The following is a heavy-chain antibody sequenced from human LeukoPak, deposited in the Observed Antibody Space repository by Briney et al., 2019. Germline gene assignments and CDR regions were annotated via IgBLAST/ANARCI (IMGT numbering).Heavy chain of an antibody. J-gene: IGHJ4*02. CDR2: IYYTGTT. CDR3: ARMVVTAVVD. CDR1: GSYISSSSYS. V-gene: IGHV4-39*07. Sequence: SETLSLTCTVSGSYISSSSYSWGWIRQPPGKGLEWIGNIYYTGTTYSNPSLKSRVTISVDTSKNQFSLKLSSVTAADTAVYYCARMVVTAVVDWGQGTLVTVSS. D-gene: IGHD2-21*02.